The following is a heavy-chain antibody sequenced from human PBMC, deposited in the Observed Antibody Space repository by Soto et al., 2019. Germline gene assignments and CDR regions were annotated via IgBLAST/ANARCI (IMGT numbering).Heavy chain of an antibody. D-gene: IGHD3-22*01. J-gene: IGHJ4*02. CDR2: INHSGGT. Sequence: SETLSLTCAVYGGSFSGYYWSWIRQPPGKGLEWIGEINHSGGTNYNPSLKSRVTISVDTSKNQFSLKLSSVTAADTAVYYCARYGSGYFFDYWGQGTLVTVSS. CDR3: ARYGSGYFFDY. V-gene: IGHV4-34*01. CDR1: GGSFSGYY.